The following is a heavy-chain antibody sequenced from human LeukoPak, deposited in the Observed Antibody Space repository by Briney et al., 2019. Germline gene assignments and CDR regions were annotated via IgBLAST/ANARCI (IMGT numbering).Heavy chain of an antibody. CDR1: GFTFNNYW. CDR2: IKSDGITI. Sequence: GGSLRHSCAASGFTFNNYWMHWVRQAPGKGLVWVSRIKSDGITITYADSVKGRFTISRDNAKNTLCLQMNSLRAEDTAVYYCLRDLNWSLDQWGQGTLVTVSS. CDR3: LRDLNWSLDQ. D-gene: IGHD1-20*01. V-gene: IGHV3-74*01. J-gene: IGHJ4*02.